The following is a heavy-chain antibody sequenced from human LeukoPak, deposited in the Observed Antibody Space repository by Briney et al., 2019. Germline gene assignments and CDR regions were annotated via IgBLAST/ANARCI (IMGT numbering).Heavy chain of an antibody. CDR1: GFTFSSYS. D-gene: IGHD4-17*01. V-gene: IGHV3-21*01. J-gene: IGHJ3*02. CDR3: ASPTVTDAFDI. CDR2: ISSSSSYI. Sequence: GGSLRLSCAASGFTFSSYSMNWVRQAPGKGLEWVSSISSSSSYIYYEDSVKGRFTISRDNAKNSLYLQMNSLRAEDTAVYYCASPTVTDAFDIWGQGTMVTVSS.